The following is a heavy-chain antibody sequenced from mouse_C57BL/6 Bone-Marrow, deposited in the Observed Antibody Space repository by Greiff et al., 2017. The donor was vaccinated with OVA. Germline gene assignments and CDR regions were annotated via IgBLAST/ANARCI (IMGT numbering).Heavy chain of an antibody. CDR2: IYPRSGNT. Sequence: VQLQESGAELARPGASVKLSCKASGYTFTSYGISWVKQRTGQGLEWIGEIYPRSGNTYYNEKFKGKATLTADKSSSTAYMELRSLTSEDSAVYFGARDYYGSSPFAYWGQGTLVTVSA. V-gene: IGHV1-81*01. D-gene: IGHD1-1*01. J-gene: IGHJ3*01. CDR3: ARDYYGSSPFAY. CDR1: GYTFTSYG.